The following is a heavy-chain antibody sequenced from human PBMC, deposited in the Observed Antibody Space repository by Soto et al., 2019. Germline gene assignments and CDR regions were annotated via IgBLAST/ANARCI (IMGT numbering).Heavy chain of an antibody. Sequence: QVRLVQSGADVQRPGASMNISCQASGYQFTGSYLHWVRRAPGHGLQWMGMINPDTGSTSYAETFPEIVTITTAKSAGTVFLGLGRLTSDDTATYYCARQYCSGTSCYWYFDFWGQGTFVSVS. D-gene: IGHD2-2*01. CDR3: ARQYCSGTSCYWYFDF. V-gene: IGHV1-2*02. CDR1: GYQFTGSY. CDR2: INPDTGST. J-gene: IGHJ4*02.